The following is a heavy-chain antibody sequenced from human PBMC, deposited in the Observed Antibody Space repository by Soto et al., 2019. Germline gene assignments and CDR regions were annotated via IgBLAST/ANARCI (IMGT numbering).Heavy chain of an antibody. Sequence: LRLSCAASGFTFDDYAMHWVRQAPWKGLEWVSVIGWNSGSIGYADSVNVRFNISIDNAKNSLYLQMKRLRAEDTALYYCAKDKLRSSSGVEYWGQGTLVTVSS. CDR1: GFTFDDYA. CDR3: AKDKLRSSSGVEY. J-gene: IGHJ4*02. V-gene: IGHV3-9*01. CDR2: IGWNSGSI. D-gene: IGHD6-13*01.